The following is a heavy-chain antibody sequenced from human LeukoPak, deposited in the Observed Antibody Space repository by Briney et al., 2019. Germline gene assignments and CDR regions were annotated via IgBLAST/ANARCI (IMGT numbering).Heavy chain of an antibody. CDR2: INHNGIT. D-gene: IGHD3-16*01. J-gene: IGHJ4*02. Sequence: PSETLPLSCAVHGGPFSGHYWTWTRQPPGKGLEWIGEINHNGITNYNPSLKSRVTISVDTSKNQFSLELRSVTAADTAVYYCARSVSGGLECDSWAQGSLVTVSS. CDR3: ARSVSGGLECDS. CDR1: GGPFSGHY. V-gene: IGHV4-34*01.